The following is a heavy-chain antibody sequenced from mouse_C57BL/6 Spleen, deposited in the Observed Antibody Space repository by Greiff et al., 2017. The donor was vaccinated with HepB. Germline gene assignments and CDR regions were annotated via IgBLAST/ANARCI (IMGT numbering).Heavy chain of an antibody. J-gene: IGHJ2*01. Sequence: VQLVESGAELARPGASVKLSCKASGYTFTSYGISWVKQRTGQGLEWIGEIYPRSGNTYYNEKFKGKATLTADKSSSTAYMELRSLTSEDSAVYFCARYSLSNYGFDYWGQGTTLTVSS. V-gene: IGHV1-81*01. CDR2: IYPRSGNT. CDR3: ARYSLSNYGFDY. CDR1: GYTFTSYG. D-gene: IGHD2-5*01.